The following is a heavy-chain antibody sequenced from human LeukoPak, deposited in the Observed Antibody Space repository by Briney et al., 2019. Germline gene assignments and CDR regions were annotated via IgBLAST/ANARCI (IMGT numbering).Heavy chain of an antibody. CDR2: ISYDGSNK. D-gene: IGHD6-13*01. Sequence: SGGSLRLSCAASGFTFSSYAMHWVRQAPGKGLEWVAVISYDGSNKYYADSVKGRFIISRDNAKNSLYLQMNSLRAEDTAVYYCATSRGSWPDYFDYWGQGTLVTVSS. CDR1: GFTFSSYA. V-gene: IGHV3-30*04. J-gene: IGHJ4*02. CDR3: ATSRGSWPDYFDY.